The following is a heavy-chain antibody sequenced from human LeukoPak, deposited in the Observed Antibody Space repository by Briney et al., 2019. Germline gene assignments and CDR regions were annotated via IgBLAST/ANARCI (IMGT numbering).Heavy chain of an antibody. D-gene: IGHD6-13*01. CDR1: GFTFSSYD. CDR3: ARGSRSLYYFDY. J-gene: IGHJ4*02. V-gene: IGHV3-13*01. CDR2: IGTAGDT. Sequence: PGGSLRLSCAASGFTFSSYDIHWVRQATGKGLEWDSTIGTAGDTYYPGSVKGRFTISRENAKSSLYLQLTSLSAGDTAVYYRARGSRSLYYFDYWGQGTPVTVSS.